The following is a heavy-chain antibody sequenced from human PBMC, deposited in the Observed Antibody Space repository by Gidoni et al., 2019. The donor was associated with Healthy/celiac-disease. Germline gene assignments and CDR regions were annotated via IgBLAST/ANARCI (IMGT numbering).Heavy chain of an antibody. Sequence: QVQLQESGPGLVKPSQTLSLTCTVSGGSISSGGYYWSWIRPHPGKGLEWIGYIYYSGSTYYNPSLKSRVTISVDTSKNQFSLKLSSVTAADTAVYYCARVGCSGGSCYSPPDHYYYYGMDVWGQGTTVTVSS. V-gene: IGHV4-31*03. J-gene: IGHJ6*02. CDR2: IYYSGST. CDR1: GGSISSGGYY. D-gene: IGHD2-15*01. CDR3: ARVGCSGGSCYSPPDHYYYYGMDV.